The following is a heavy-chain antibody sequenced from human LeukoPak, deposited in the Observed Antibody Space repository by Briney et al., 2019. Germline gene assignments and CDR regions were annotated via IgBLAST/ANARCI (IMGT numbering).Heavy chain of an antibody. CDR2: IYTSGST. V-gene: IGHV4-4*07. CDR3: ARSTCSSTSCQRKGAFDI. J-gene: IGHJ3*02. D-gene: IGHD2-2*01. CDR1: DASITNYY. Sequence: PSDTLSLTCTVSDASITNYYWGWIRQPAGKGLEWIGRIYTSGSTDYNPSLRSRLTISVDTSKNQFSLKLRSVTAADTAVYYCARSTCSSTSCQRKGAFDIWGQGTVVTVSS.